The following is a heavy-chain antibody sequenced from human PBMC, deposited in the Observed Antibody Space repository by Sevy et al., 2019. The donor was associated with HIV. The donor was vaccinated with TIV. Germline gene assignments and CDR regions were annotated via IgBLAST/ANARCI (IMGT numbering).Heavy chain of an antibody. CDR2: IWSDGAYQ. V-gene: IGHV3-33*01. CDR3: ARGGYYYDNAAYYAFDS. Sequence: GGSLRLSCAAAGFTFSNYAMHWVRQAPGKGLEWVAIIWSDGAYQYHGDSVKGRFTISRDNSKNTLYLQMNNVRVGDTAVYYCARGGYYYDNAAYYAFDSWGQGTLVTVSS. J-gene: IGHJ4*02. D-gene: IGHD3-22*01. CDR1: GFTFSNYA.